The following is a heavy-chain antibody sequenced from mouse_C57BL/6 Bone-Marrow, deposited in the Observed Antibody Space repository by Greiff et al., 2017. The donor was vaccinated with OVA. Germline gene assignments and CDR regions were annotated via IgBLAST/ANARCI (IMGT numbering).Heavy chain of an antibody. CDR2: INPSNGGT. J-gene: IGHJ1*03. CDR1: GYTFTSYW. Sequence: VKLQQPGTELVKPGASVKLSCKASGYTFTSYWMHWVKQRPGQGLEWIGNINPSNGGTNYNEKFKSKATLTVDKSSSTAYMQLSSLTSEDSAVYYCATYYGSSYGYFDVWGTGTTVTVSS. D-gene: IGHD1-1*01. CDR3: ATYYGSSYGYFDV. V-gene: IGHV1-53*01.